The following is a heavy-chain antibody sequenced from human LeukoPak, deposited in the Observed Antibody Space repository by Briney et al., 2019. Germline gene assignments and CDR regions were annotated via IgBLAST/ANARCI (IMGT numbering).Heavy chain of an antibody. Sequence: SETLSLTCTVSGDSLTSYYWSWIRQPPGKGLEWIGEINHSRSTNYNPSLKSRVTISVDTSKNQFSLKLSSVTAADTAVYYCATGRQWLAYYYMDVWGKGTTVTVSS. CDR3: ATGRQWLAYYYMDV. J-gene: IGHJ6*03. CDR2: INHSRST. D-gene: IGHD6-19*01. CDR1: GDSLTSYY. V-gene: IGHV4-34*01.